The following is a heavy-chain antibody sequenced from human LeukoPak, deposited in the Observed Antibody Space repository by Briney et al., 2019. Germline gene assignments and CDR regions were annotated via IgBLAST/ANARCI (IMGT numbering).Heavy chain of an antibody. V-gene: IGHV4-30-2*01. D-gene: IGHD3-10*01. Sequence: PSQTLSLTCAVSVGSVSRGGYSWSWIRQPPGKGLEWIGYIYHSGSTYYNPSLKSRVTISVDRSKNQFSLKLSSVTAADTAVYYCARNKYGSGSYYPFDYWGQGTLVTVSS. CDR2: IYHSGST. CDR3: ARNKYGSGSYYPFDY. J-gene: IGHJ4*02. CDR1: VGSVSRGGYS.